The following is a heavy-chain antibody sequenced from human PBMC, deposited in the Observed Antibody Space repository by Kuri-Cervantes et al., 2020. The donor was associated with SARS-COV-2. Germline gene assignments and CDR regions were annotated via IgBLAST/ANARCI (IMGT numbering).Heavy chain of an antibody. Sequence: SETLSLTCAVYGGSFSGYYWRWIRQPPGKGLEWIGYIYYSGSTNYNPSLKSRVTISVDTSKNQFSLKLSYVTAADTAVYYCARGKADIVVVPAAMGGYYYYYYGMDVWGQGTTVTVSS. CDR2: IYYSGST. CDR3: ARGKADIVVVPAAMGGYYYYYYGMDV. V-gene: IGHV4-59*12. CDR1: GGSFSGYY. J-gene: IGHJ6*02. D-gene: IGHD2-2*01.